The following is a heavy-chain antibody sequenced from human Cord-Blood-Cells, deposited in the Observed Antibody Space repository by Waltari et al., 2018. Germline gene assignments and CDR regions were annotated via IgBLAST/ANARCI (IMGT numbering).Heavy chain of an antibody. Sequence: QLQLQESGPGLVKPSETLSLTCTVSGGSISSSSHYWGWIRQPPGKGLEWIGSIYYSGSTYYNPSLKSRVTISVDTSKNQFSLKLSSVTAADTAVYYCARLTYYYGSGSYYKGLFDYWGQGTLVTVSS. CDR1: GGSISSSSHY. CDR3: ARLTYYYGSGSYYKGLFDY. D-gene: IGHD3-10*01. J-gene: IGHJ4*02. CDR2: IYYSGST. V-gene: IGHV4-39*01.